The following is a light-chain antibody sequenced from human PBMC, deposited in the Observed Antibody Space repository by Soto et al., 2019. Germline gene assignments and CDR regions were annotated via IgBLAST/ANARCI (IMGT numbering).Light chain of an antibody. CDR1: SSDIGGYNY. CDR3: TSYTSSNTLV. Sequence: QSALTQPASVSGSPGQSITISCTGASSDIGGYNYVSWYQQYPGKAPKLIICDVSNRPSGVSNRFSGSKSGNTTSLTISGLQAEDEADYYCTSYTSSNTLVFGRGTKLTVL. J-gene: IGLJ2*01. V-gene: IGLV2-14*01. CDR2: DVS.